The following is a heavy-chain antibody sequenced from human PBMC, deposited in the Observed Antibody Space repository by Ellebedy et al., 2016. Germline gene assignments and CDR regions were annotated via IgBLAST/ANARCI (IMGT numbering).Heavy chain of an antibody. V-gene: IGHV3-7*03. CDR2: IQQHGSQT. D-gene: IGHD1-1*01. J-gene: IGHJ4*02. Sequence: GESLKISCAASGFTISSNWMSWVRQAPGKGLEWVANIQQHGSQTYYVDSVKGRFTISRDSAKNSLYLQMNSLRVEDTAVYYCVRDVRGGIGTPFEGWGQGTLVTVSS. CDR3: VRDVRGGIGTPFEG. CDR1: GFTISSNW.